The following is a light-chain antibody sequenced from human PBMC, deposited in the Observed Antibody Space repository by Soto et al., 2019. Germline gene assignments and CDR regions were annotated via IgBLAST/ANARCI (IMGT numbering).Light chain of an antibody. J-gene: IGKJ1*01. CDR3: QQYDDWPET. Sequence: KVMTQSPATLSVSPGERATLSCRASQSVSSNLAWYQQKPGQAPRLLIYDASTRATGIPARFSGSGSGTEFTLTISSLQSEDLAVYYCQQYDDWPETFGQGTKVDIK. V-gene: IGKV3-15*01. CDR2: DAS. CDR1: QSVSSN.